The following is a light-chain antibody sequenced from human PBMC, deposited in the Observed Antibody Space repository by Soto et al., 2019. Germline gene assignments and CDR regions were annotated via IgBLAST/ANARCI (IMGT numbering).Light chain of an antibody. CDR1: QSASSRY. CDR2: GAS. Sequence: EIVLTQSPGTLSLFPGERATLSCRAGQSASSRYLAWYQQKPGQAPRLLIYGASSRATGIPDRFSGSGSGTDFTLTISRLEPEDFAVYYCQQYGSSPWTFGQGTKVEIK. CDR3: QQYGSSPWT. V-gene: IGKV3-20*01. J-gene: IGKJ1*01.